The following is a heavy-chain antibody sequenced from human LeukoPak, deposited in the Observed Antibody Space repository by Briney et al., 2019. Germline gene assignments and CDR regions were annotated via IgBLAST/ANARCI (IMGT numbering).Heavy chain of an antibody. Sequence: GGSLRLSCAASGFTFSTSAMHWVRQAPGTGLEWVAFISYVGSNKYYADSVKGRFTISRDNSKNTLYLHMKSLRAEDTAVYYCARDNWGADYWGQGTLVTVSS. CDR1: GFTFSTSA. CDR3: ARDNWGADY. D-gene: IGHD7-27*01. CDR2: ISYVGSNK. J-gene: IGHJ4*02. V-gene: IGHV3-30-3*01.